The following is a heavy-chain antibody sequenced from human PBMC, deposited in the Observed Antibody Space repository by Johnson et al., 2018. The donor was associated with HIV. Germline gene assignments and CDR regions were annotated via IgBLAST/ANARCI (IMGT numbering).Heavy chain of an antibody. D-gene: IGHD3-22*01. CDR3: AAGDSSGYYRQTDAFDI. CDR2: IRYDGGNK. V-gene: IGHV3-30*02. Sequence: QVQLVESGGGVVQPGGSLRLSCAASGFTFSSYGMHWVRQAPGKGLEWVSFIRYDGGNKYYADSVKGRFTISRDNSKNTLYLQMNSLRAEDTAVYYCAAGDSSGYYRQTDAFDIWGQGTMVTVSS. J-gene: IGHJ3*02. CDR1: GFTFSSYG.